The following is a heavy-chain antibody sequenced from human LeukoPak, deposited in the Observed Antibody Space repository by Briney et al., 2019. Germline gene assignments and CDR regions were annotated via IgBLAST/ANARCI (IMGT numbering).Heavy chain of an antibody. CDR1: GGSLRSSY. D-gene: IGHD1-26*01. Sequence: PSETLSLTCTVSGGSLRSSYWSWIRPPPGKGLEWIGSIYNSGSTNYNPSLKSRVTISVDTSKNQFSLKLSSVTAADTAVYYCAREGYSETFFNWFDPWGQGTLVTVSS. CDR3: AREGYSETFFNWFDP. CDR2: IYNSGST. V-gene: IGHV4-59*01. J-gene: IGHJ5*02.